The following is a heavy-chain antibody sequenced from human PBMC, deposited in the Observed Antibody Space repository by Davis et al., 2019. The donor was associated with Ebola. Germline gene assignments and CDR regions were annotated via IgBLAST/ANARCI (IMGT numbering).Heavy chain of an antibody. CDR3: ARGGIAARHYYYYGMDV. CDR1: GYTFTSYG. Sequence: ASVKVSCKASGYTFTSYGISWVRQAPGQGLEWMGWISAYNGNTNYAQKLQGRVTMTTDTSTSTAYMELRSLRSDDTAVYYCARGGIAARHYYYYGMDVWGQGTTVTVSS. CDR2: ISAYNGNT. V-gene: IGHV1-18*01. J-gene: IGHJ6*02. D-gene: IGHD6-6*01.